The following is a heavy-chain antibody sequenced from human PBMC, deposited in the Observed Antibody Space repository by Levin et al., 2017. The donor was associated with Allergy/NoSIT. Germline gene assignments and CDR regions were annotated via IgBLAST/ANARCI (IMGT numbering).Heavy chain of an antibody. CDR3: ITGDYFDY. CDR2: CKSKADGGAR. CDR1: GFIFNKAW. Sequence: AGESLKISCAASGFIFNKAWMNWVRQAPGKGLEWVGRCKSKADGGARDYAAPVKGRFTISRDDSQNTLYLQMNSLTTEDTAVYYCITGDYFDYWGLGTLVTVSS. J-gene: IGHJ4*02. V-gene: IGHV3-15*01.